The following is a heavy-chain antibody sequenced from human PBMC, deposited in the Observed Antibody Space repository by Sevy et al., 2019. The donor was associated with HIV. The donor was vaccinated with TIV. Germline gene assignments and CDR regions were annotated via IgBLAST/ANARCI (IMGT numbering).Heavy chain of an antibody. V-gene: IGHV3-64D*06. D-gene: IGHD6-6*01. J-gene: IGHJ5*02. CDR1: GFTFSSYA. CDR2: ISSNGGST. CDR3: MKDYEYSSSSYRPNWFDP. Sequence: GGSLRLSCSASGFTFSSYAMHWVRQAPGKGLEYVSAISSNGGSTYYADSVKGRFTISRDNSKNTLYLQMSSLRAEDTAVYYCMKDYEYSSSSYRPNWFDPWGQGTLVTVSS.